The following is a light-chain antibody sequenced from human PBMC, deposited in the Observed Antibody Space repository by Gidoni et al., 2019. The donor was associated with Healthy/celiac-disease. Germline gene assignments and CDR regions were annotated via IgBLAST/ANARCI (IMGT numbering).Light chain of an antibody. V-gene: IGKV3-15*01. Sequence: EIVLMPSPATLSVSPGERAPLPCRASQSVSSNLAWYQQKPGQAPRLLIYGASTRATGIPARCSGSGSGTEFTITISSLQSEEVAVYYCQQYNNWPQRTFGQGTKVEIK. J-gene: IGKJ1*01. CDR1: QSVSSN. CDR2: GAS. CDR3: QQYNNWPQRT.